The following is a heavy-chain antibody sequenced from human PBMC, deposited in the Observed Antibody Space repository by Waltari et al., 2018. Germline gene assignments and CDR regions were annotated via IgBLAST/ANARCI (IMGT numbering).Heavy chain of an antibody. CDR2: IYWNDDK. CDR1: GFSLSTSGVG. J-gene: IGHJ4*02. Sequence: QITLKESGPTLVKPTQTLTLTCTFSGFSLSTSGVGVGWIRQPPGKALEWLALIYWNDDKRYSPSLKSRLTITKDTSKNQVVLTMTNMDPVDTATYYCAHRRDYGDYVASFDYWGQGTLVTVSS. D-gene: IGHD4-17*01. V-gene: IGHV2-5*01. CDR3: AHRRDYGDYVASFDY.